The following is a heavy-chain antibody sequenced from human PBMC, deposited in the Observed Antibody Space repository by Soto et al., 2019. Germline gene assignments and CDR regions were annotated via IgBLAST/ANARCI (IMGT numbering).Heavy chain of an antibody. V-gene: IGHV3-7*01. D-gene: IGHD6-6*01. CDR2: IKQDGSEK. J-gene: IGHJ4*02. CDR1: GFTFSSYL. Sequence: GGSLRLSCAASGFTFSSYLMSWVRQAPGKGLEWVANIKQDGSEKYYVDSVKGRFTISRDNAKNSLYLQMNSLRAEDTALYYCARRSIEARTSDYWGQGTLVTVSS. CDR3: ARRSIEARTSDY.